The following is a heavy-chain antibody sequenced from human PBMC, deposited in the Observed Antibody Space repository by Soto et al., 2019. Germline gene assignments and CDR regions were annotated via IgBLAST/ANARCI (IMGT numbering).Heavy chain of an antibody. CDR2: IYYTGST. CDR1: GGTISNSY. D-gene: IGHD6-19*01. V-gene: IGHV4-59*01. Sequence: SETLSLTCTVSGGTISNSYGSWIRKPPGKGLEWIGYIYYTGSTNYNPSLKSRVTISVDTSENQFSLRLSSVTAADTGIYYCARGRHWLDYWGQGTLVTVSS. J-gene: IGHJ4*02. CDR3: ARGRHWLDY.